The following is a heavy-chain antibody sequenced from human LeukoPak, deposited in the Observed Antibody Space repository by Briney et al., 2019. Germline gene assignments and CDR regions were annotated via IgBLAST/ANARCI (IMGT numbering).Heavy chain of an antibody. V-gene: IGHV4-31*03. CDR3: ARGGNSKASDY. J-gene: IGHJ4*02. Sequence: KPSETLSLTCTVSGGSISSGAYYWSWIRQHPGKGLEWIGYIYYSGSTYYNPSLRSRVTISVDTSKNQFSLKLSSVTAADTAVYYCARGGNSKASDYGGQGTLVTVSS. CDR1: GGSISSGAYY. CDR2: IYYSGST. D-gene: IGHD2-21*02.